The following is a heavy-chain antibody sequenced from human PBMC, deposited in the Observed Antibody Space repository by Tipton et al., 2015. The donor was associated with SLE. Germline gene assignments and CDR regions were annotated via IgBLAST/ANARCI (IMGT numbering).Heavy chain of an antibody. J-gene: IGHJ2*01. Sequence: TLSLTCTVSGGSISSGSYYWSWIRQPAGKGLEWIGHIYTSGSTYYNPSLKSRVTISVDTSKNQFSLKLSSVTAADTAVYYCARGKQWLGYFDLWGRGTLVTVSS. CDR2: IYTSGST. CDR1: GGSISSGSYY. D-gene: IGHD6-19*01. CDR3: ARGKQWLGYFDL. V-gene: IGHV4-61*09.